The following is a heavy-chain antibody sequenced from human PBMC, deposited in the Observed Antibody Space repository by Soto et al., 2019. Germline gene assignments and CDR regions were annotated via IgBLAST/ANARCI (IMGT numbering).Heavy chain of an antibody. CDR3: ARDRWDPTVVTQMGWYFDL. CDR1: GFTVSSNY. J-gene: IGHJ2*01. Sequence: EVQLVETGGGLIQPGGSLRLSCAASGFTVSSNYMSWVRQAPGKGLEWVSVIYSGGSTYYADSVKGRFTISRDNSKNTLYLQMNSLRAEDTAVYYCARDRWDPTVVTQMGWYFDLWGRGTLVTVSS. V-gene: IGHV3-53*02. CDR2: IYSGGST. D-gene: IGHD4-17*01.